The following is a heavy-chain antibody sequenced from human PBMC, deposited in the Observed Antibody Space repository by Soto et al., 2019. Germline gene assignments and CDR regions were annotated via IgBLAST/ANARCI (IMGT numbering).Heavy chain of an antibody. Sequence: PSETLSLTCAVSGASVISTNWWSWVRQPPGKGLEWIGEIFHSGSTNYNPSLKSRVTISLDKSKNQFSLNLTSVTAADTAIYYCARDMFYYDSNYYYFRGPFDYWGQGTLVTVSS. D-gene: IGHD3-22*01. CDR1: GASVISTNW. J-gene: IGHJ4*02. V-gene: IGHV4-4*02. CDR3: ARDMFYYDSNYYYFRGPFDY. CDR2: IFHSGST.